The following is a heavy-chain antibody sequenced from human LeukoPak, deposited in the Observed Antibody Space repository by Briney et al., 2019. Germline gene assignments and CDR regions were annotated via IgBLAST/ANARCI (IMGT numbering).Heavy chain of an antibody. J-gene: IGHJ4*02. CDR3: ASKWYCGGDCYYQIDF. V-gene: IGHV3-23*01. CDR1: GSTFSSYA. Sequence: GGSLRLSCAASGSTFSSYAMSWVRQAPGKGLGWVSAIIGSGDSTYYADSVKGRFTISRDNSKNTLYLQMNSLRAEDTALYYCASKWYCGGDCYYQIDFWGQGTLVTVSS. CDR2: IIGSGDST. D-gene: IGHD2-21*02.